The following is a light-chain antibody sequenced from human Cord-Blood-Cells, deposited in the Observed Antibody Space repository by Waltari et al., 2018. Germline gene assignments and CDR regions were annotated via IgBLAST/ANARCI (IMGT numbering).Light chain of an antibody. V-gene: IGLV2-11*01. CDR3: CSYAGSYTSYV. CDR2: DVS. Sequence: QSALTQPRSVSGSPGPSVTISCTGTSIDVGGYNYVSWYQQHPGKAPKLMIYDVSKRPSGVPDRFSGSKSGNTASLTISGLQAEDEADYYCCSYAGSYTSYVFGTGTKVTVL. J-gene: IGLJ1*01. CDR1: SIDVGGYNY.